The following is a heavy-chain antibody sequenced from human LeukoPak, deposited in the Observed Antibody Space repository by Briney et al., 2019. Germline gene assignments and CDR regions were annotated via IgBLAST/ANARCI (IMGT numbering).Heavy chain of an antibody. D-gene: IGHD5-12*01. Sequence: PGGSLRLSCAASGFTFRTYAMSWVRQAPGKGLEWVSVISGSGGSTYYADSVKGRFTISRDNSKNTLYLQMNSLRAEDAAVYYCAKDVGWLRFDYWGQGNLVTVSS. CDR1: GFTFRTYA. CDR2: ISGSGGST. J-gene: IGHJ4*02. V-gene: IGHV3-23*01. CDR3: AKDVGWLRFDY.